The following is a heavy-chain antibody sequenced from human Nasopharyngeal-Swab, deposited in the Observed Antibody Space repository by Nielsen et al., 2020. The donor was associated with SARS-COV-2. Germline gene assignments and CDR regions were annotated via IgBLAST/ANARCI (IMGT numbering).Heavy chain of an antibody. Sequence: GESLKISCAASGFTFSSYAMHWVRQAPGKGLEWVAVISHDGSNKYYADSVKGRFTISRDNSKNTLYLQMNSLRAEDTAVYYCARDFSPGSTYYFDYWGQGTLVTVSS. J-gene: IGHJ4*02. CDR3: ARDFSPGSTYYFDY. CDR2: ISHDGSNK. D-gene: IGHD3-10*01. V-gene: IGHV3-30-3*01. CDR1: GFTFSSYA.